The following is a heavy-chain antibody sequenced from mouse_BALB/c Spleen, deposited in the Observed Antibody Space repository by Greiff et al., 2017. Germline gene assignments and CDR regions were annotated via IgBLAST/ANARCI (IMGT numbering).Heavy chain of an antibody. CDR3: ARTPTWFAY. J-gene: IGHJ3*01. V-gene: IGHV1-12*01. Sequence: QVQLQQPGAELVKPGASVKMSCKASGYTFTSYNMHWVKQTPGQGLEWIGAIYPGNGDTSYNQKFKGKATLTADKSSSTAYMQLSSLTSEDSAVYYCARTPTWFAYWGQGTLVTVSA. CDR2: IYPGNGDT. CDR1: GYTFTSYN.